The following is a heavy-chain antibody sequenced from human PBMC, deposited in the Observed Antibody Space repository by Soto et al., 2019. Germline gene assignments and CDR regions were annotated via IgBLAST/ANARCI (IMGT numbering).Heavy chain of an antibody. CDR3: ASIVVVMKGDAFDI. Sequence: EVQLVESGGGLVQPGGSLRLSCAASGFTFSSYWRHWVRQAPGKGLVWVSRINSDGSSTSYADSVKGRFTISRDNAKNTLYLQMNSLRAEDTAVYYCASIVVVMKGDAFDIWGQGTMVTVSS. CDR1: GFTFSSYW. V-gene: IGHV3-74*01. J-gene: IGHJ3*02. D-gene: IGHD3-22*01. CDR2: INSDGSST.